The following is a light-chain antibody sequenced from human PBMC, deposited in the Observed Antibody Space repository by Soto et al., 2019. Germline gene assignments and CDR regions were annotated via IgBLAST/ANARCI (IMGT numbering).Light chain of an antibody. CDR2: GNS. CDR1: SSNIGAGYD. V-gene: IGLV1-40*01. Sequence: QSVLTQPPSVSGAPGQRVTISCTGSSSNIGAGYDVHWYQQLPGTAPKLLIYGNSNRPSGVPDRFSGSKSGTSASLAITWLQAEDEADYYCQSYDSSLRVVVGGGTQLTV. CDR3: QSYDSSLRVV. J-gene: IGLJ2*01.